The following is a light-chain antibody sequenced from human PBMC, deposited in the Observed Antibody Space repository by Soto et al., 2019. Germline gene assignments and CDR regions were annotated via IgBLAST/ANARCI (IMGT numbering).Light chain of an antibody. V-gene: IGKV3-20*01. CDR3: HHYGNSPQT. CDR2: GAS. CDR1: QSVISSS. Sequence: EIVLTQSPGTLSLSPGERATLSCRASQSVISSSLAWYQQKPGQAPRLLIYGASSRATGIPDRFSGSGSGTDLTLTISRLEPQDFAVYYCHHYGNSPQTFGKRTKVDI. J-gene: IGKJ1*01.